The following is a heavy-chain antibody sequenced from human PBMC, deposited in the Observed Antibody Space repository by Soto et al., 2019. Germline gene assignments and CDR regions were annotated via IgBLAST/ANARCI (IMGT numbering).Heavy chain of an antibody. CDR3: ASPVMVRGVIPT. V-gene: IGHV1-18*01. CDR2: ISAYNGNT. D-gene: IGHD3-10*01. CDR1: GYTFTNYA. Sequence: GASVKVSCKASGYTFTNYAISWVRQAPGQGLEWMGWISAYNGNTNYAQKLQGRVTMTTDTSTSTAYMELRSLRSDDTAVYYCASPVMVRGVIPTWGQGTLVTVSS. J-gene: IGHJ5*02.